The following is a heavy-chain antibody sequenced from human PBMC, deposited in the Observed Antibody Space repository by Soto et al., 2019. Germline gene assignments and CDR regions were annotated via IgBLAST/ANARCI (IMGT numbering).Heavy chain of an antibody. D-gene: IGHD5-12*01. Sequence: EVQLVESGGGLVKPGGSLRLSCAASGFTFSSYGMNWVRQAPGKGLEWVSSISSSSSYIYYADSVKGRFTISRDNAKNSLYLQMNSLRAEDTAVYYCARKGGYDLGFDYWGQGTLVTVSS. CDR2: ISSSSSYI. CDR3: ARKGGYDLGFDY. V-gene: IGHV3-21*01. J-gene: IGHJ4*02. CDR1: GFTFSSYG.